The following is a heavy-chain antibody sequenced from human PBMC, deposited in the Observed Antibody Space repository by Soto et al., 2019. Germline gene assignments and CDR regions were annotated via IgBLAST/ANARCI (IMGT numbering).Heavy chain of an antibody. CDR3: ARDPSYGAIDY. J-gene: IGHJ4*02. V-gene: IGHV3-7*01. D-gene: IGHD3-10*01. CDR2: IKQDGREK. CDR1: GFSFGASW. Sequence: EVQLMEPGGGLVQPGGSLRLSCAASGFSFGASWMAWVRQAPGKGLEWVADIKQDGREKNYVDYVKGRVTISRDNAKNSLYLQMNSLRAEDTAVYYCARDPSYGAIDYWGLGTLVTVSS.